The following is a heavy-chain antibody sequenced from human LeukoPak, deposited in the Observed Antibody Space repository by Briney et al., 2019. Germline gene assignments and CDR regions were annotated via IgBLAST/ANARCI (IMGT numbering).Heavy chain of an antibody. D-gene: IGHD2-15*01. CDR1: GGTFSSYA. CDR3: ARTWSSGGYGMDV. Sequence: SVEVSCKASGGTFSSYAISWVRQAPGQGLEWMGGIIPIFGTANYAQKFQGRVTITADESTSTAYMELSSLRSEDTAVYYCARTWSSGGYGMDVWGQGTTVTVSS. CDR2: IIPIFGTA. V-gene: IGHV1-69*13. J-gene: IGHJ6*02.